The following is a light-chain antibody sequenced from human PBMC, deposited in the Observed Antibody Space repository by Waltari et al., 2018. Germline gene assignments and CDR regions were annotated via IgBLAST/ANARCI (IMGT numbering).Light chain of an antibody. CDR2: GSS. Sequence: DIVLTQSPATLSVSPGNRATLSCRASQSIMNNLAWYQQKPGQAPRLLIYGSSSRTTDVPARFSGSGSGTEFTLTISSLRSGDSAIYYCHQYNSWPKTFGQGTKVEI. J-gene: IGKJ1*01. CDR1: QSIMNN. V-gene: IGKV3-15*01. CDR3: HQYNSWPKT.